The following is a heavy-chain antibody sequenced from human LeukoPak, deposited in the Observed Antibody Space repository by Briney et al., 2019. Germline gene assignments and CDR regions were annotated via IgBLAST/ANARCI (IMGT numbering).Heavy chain of an antibody. CDR2: ISSSSSYI. D-gene: IGHD2-15*01. V-gene: IGHV3-21*01. Sequence: GGSLRLSCAASGLTFSSYSMNWVRQAPGKGLEWGSSISSSSSYIYYADSVKGRFTISRDNAKNSLYLQMNSLRAEDTAVYYCARDRRQREYCSGGSCYSGRYFDYWGQGTLVTVSS. CDR1: GLTFSSYS. CDR3: ARDRRQREYCSGGSCYSGRYFDY. J-gene: IGHJ4*02.